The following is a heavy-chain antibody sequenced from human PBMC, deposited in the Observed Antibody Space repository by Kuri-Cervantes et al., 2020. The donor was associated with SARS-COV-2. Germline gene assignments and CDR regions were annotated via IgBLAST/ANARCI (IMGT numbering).Heavy chain of an antibody. Sequence: GGSLRLSCAASGFTFSDYWMTWVRQAPGKGLEWVANIEHSAIQKYYLDSVKGRFTISRDNARNSLDLLLKSLRVEDTAVYYCARSKGLGGFWSVSYAGLDYWGQGTLVTVSS. J-gene: IGHJ4*02. D-gene: IGHD3-3*01. CDR2: IEHSAIQK. CDR3: ARSKGLGGFWSVSYAGLDY. V-gene: IGHV3-7*01. CDR1: GFTFSDYW.